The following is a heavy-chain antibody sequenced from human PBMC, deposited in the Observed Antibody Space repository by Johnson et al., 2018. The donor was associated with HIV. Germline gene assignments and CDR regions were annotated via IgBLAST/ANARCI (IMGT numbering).Heavy chain of an antibody. D-gene: IGHD3-3*01. V-gene: IGHV3-30*04. J-gene: IGHJ3*02. CDR2: VSYDGSNK. CDR1: GFTFSSYA. Sequence: VQLVESGGGVVQPGRSLRLSCAASGFTFSSYAMHWVRQAPGKGLEWVAVVSYDGSNKNYADAVKGRFTISRNNSKNTLYLQMNSLKSEDTAVYYCATERQFLEWLPSYRALDIWGQGTMVTVSS. CDR3: ATERQFLEWLPSYRALDI.